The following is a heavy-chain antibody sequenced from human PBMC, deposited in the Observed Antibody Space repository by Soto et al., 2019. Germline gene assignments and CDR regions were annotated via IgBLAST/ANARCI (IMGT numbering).Heavy chain of an antibody. CDR1: GFTFSSYW. CDR2: INSDGSST. D-gene: IGHD2-2*01. Sequence: GGSLRLSCAASGFTFSSYWMHWVRQAPGKGLVWVSRINSDGSSTSYADSVKGRFTISRDNAKNTLYLQMNSLRAEDTAVYYCARDGYCSSTSCYGGAFDIWGQGTMVTVSS. CDR3: ARDGYCSSTSCYGGAFDI. J-gene: IGHJ3*02. V-gene: IGHV3-74*01.